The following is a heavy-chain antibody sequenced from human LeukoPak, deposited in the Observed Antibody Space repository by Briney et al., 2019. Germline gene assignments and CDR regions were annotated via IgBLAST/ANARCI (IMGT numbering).Heavy chain of an antibody. D-gene: IGHD3-22*01. CDR2: ISAYNGNT. CDR3: AKDGSYYDSSGYYYTDAFDI. Sequence: ASVKVSCKASGYTFTSYGISWVRQAPGQGLEWMGWISAYNGNTNYAQKLQGRVTMTTDTSTSTAYMELRSLRSDDTAVYYCAKDGSYYDSSGYYYTDAFDIWGQGTMVTVSS. J-gene: IGHJ3*02. V-gene: IGHV1-18*01. CDR1: GYTFTSYG.